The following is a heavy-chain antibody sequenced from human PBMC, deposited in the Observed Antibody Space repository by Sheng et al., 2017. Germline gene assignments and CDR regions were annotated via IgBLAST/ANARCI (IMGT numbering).Heavy chain of an antibody. J-gene: IGHJ4*02. D-gene: IGHD6-19*01. CDR1: GFVFSSYV. V-gene: IGHV3-30*18. CDR3: AKNRLAVAATTYYADS. CDR2: ISYDAADK. Sequence: ESGEAWSSRGTSLKLSCAASGFVFSSYVMHWVRQAPGKGPEWVAVISYDAADKYYADSVKGRFTISRDNSNFTLSLQMNSLRPEDTALYYCAKNRLAVAATTYYADSWGQGTLVTVSS.